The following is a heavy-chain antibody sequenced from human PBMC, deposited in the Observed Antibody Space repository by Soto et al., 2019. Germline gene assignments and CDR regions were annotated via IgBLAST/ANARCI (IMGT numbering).Heavy chain of an antibody. Sequence: ASVKVYCKATGYSFTRHDINWLRQAAGQGLEWMGWMNPNSGNAVYAQKFQGRVTMTRNTSITTAYIEVTSLKSEDTAVYFCASWAYNYYSHWYDPWVQGPLVSVP. CDR1: GYSFTRHD. D-gene: IGHD3-22*01. CDR2: MNPNSGNA. CDR3: ASWAYNYYSHWYDP. J-gene: IGHJ5*02. V-gene: IGHV1-8*01.